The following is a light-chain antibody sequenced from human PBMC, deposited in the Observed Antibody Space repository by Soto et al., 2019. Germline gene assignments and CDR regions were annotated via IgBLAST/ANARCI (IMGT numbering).Light chain of an antibody. J-gene: IGKJ2*01. Sequence: DIPMTQSPSSLSASVGDRVTITCRASQSISSYLNWYRQTPGKAPKLLISSASSLRSGVPSRFSGSGAGTDFTLTINSLQPEDFATYYCQQSLSLPYTFGQGTKVDI. CDR2: SAS. CDR1: QSISSY. V-gene: IGKV1-39*01. CDR3: QQSLSLPYT.